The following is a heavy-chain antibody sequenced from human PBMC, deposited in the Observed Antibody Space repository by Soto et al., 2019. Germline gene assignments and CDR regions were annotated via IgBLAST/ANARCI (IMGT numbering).Heavy chain of an antibody. CDR2: INHSGST. V-gene: IGHV4-34*01. J-gene: IGHJ4*02. CDR3: ARGLFVPKSKTPARPRKAIERYFDY. CDR1: GGSFSGYY. D-gene: IGHD6-6*01. Sequence: SETLSLTCAVYGGSFSGYYWSWIRQPPGKGLEWIGEINHSGSTNYNPSLKSRVTISVDTSKNQFSLKLSSVTAADTAVYYCARGLFVPKSKTPARPRKAIERYFDYWGQGTLVTVSS.